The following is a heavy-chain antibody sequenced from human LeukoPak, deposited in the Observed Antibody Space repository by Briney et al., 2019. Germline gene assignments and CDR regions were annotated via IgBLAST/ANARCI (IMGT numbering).Heavy chain of an antibody. CDR2: FYNSGTS. J-gene: IGHJ4*02. D-gene: IGHD3-10*01. CDR1: GDSISRYY. V-gene: IGHV4-59*08. CDR3: ARHKPTGSYPLEL. Sequence: SETLSLTCTVSGDSISRYYWSWIRQPPGKRLEWIGYFYNSGTSSHNPSLKSRVTISVDTSKNQFSLKLSSVTAADTAVYYCARHKPTGSYPLELWGQGTLVTVSS.